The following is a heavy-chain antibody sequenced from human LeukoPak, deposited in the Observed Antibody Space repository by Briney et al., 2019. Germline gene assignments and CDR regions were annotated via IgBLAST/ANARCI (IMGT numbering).Heavy chain of an antibody. CDR3: ARGSPASLYYYERSGPLIDY. Sequence: ASETLSLTCTVSGGSISSYYWSWIRQPPGKGLECIGYIYYSGSTNYNPSLKSRVTISVDTSKNQFSLKLSSVTAADSAVYYCARGSPASLYYYERSGPLIDYWGQGTLVTVSS. D-gene: IGHD3-22*01. J-gene: IGHJ4*02. CDR2: IYYSGST. CDR1: GGSISSYY. V-gene: IGHV4-59*01.